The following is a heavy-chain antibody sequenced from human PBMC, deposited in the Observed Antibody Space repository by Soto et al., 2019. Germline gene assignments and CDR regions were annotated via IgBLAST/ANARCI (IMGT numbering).Heavy chain of an antibody. CDR3: AKKASWPTVAELDY. CDR2: ISGSGGST. CDR1: GFTFSSYA. Sequence: VGSLRLSCAASGFTFSSYAMSWVRQAPGKGLEWVSAISGSGGSTYYADSVKGRFTISRDNSKNTLYLQMNSLRAEDTAVYYCAKKASWPTVAELDYWGQGTLVTVSS. J-gene: IGHJ4*02. V-gene: IGHV3-23*01. D-gene: IGHD6-19*01.